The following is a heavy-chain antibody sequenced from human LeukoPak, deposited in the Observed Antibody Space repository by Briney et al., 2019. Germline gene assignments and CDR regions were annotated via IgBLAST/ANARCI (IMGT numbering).Heavy chain of an antibody. J-gene: IGHJ5*02. D-gene: IGHD3-3*01. CDR2: INPNSGDT. CDR1: GYTFTAYY. Sequence: ASVKVSCKASGYTFTAYYIHWVRQAPGQGLEWVGWINPNSGDTNYAQKCQGRVTMTRDTSISTAYMDLSRLRSDDTAVYYCASSYDFWSGGGYNWFDPWGQGTLVTVSS. V-gene: IGHV1-2*02. CDR3: ASSYDFWSGGGYNWFDP.